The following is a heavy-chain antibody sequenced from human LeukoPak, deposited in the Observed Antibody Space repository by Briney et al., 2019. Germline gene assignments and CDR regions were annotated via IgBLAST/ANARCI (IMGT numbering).Heavy chain of an antibody. CDR1: GYRFTGYY. D-gene: IGHD3-3*01. CDR3: AKGSFVVVDEWNAFDI. Sequence: VASVKVSCKASGYRFTGYYMHWVRQAPGQGLEWMGWINPNSGGTNYAQKFQGRVTMTRDTSISTAYMELSRLRSDDTAVYYCAKGSFVVVDEWNAFDIWGQGTMVTVSS. J-gene: IGHJ3*02. CDR2: INPNSGGT. V-gene: IGHV1-2*02.